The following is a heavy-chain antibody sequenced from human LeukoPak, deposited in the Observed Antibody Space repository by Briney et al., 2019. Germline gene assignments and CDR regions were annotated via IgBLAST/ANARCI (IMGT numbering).Heavy chain of an antibody. Sequence: SETLSLTCAVYGGSFSGYYWSWIRQPPGKGLEGIGEINHSGSTNYNPSLKSRVTISVDTSKNQFSLKLSSVTAADTAVYYCARGAGKAIAAAPYPFDYWAQGTLVTVSS. CDR3: ARGAGKAIAAAPYPFDY. V-gene: IGHV4-34*01. D-gene: IGHD6-13*01. CDR1: GGSFSGYY. J-gene: IGHJ4*02. CDR2: INHSGST.